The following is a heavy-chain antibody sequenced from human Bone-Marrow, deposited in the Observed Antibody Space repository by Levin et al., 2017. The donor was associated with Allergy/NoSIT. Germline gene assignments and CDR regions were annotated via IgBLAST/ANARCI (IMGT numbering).Heavy chain of an antibody. D-gene: IGHD3-9*01. J-gene: IGHJ4*02. CDR2: INPSSGTT. Sequence: PGESLKISCKASGYTFSSQYIHWVRQAPGRGLEWMGIINPSSGTTGYAQNFKGRITMTRDTSTTTVYMELSSLKFEDTALYFCARDSGHYDVLPGYYGHLDYWGQGTLVTVSS. CDR1: GYTFSSQY. V-gene: IGHV1-46*01. CDR3: ARDSGHYDVLPGYYGHLDY.